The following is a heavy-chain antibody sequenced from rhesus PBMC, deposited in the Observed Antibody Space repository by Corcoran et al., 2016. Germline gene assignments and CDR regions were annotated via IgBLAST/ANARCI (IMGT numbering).Heavy chain of an antibody. D-gene: IGHD6-43*01. J-gene: IGHJ4*01. CDR3: ARGYSSSA. CDR1: GASISSTW. CDR2: ISGSGGST. Sequence: QLQLQESGPGLVTPSETLSLTCAVYGASISSTWWSWIRQHPGKGLEWIGCISGSGGSTIYNPSLKSGVTISTDTSKNQLSLKLISVTAADTAVYYCARGYSSSAWGKGVLVTVSS. V-gene: IGHV4-173*01.